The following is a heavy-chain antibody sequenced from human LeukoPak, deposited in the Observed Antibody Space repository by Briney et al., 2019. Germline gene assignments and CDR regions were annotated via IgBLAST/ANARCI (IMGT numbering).Heavy chain of an antibody. CDR1: GGTFSSYA. J-gene: IGHJ4*02. Sequence: ASVKVSCKASGGTFSSYAISWVRQAPGQGLEWMGRSIPIFGIANYVHKFQGRVTITADKSTSTASMELSSLRSGDTAVYYCARDLGIVVAPAAILFDYWGQGTLVTVSS. V-gene: IGHV1-69*04. CDR3: ARDLGIVVAPAAILFDY. D-gene: IGHD2-2*02. CDR2: SIPIFGIA.